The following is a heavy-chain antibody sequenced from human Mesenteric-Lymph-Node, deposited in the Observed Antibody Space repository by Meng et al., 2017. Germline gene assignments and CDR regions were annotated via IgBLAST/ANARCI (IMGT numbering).Heavy chain of an antibody. CDR2: IYWDDDE. CDR1: GFSLSSSGVG. J-gene: IGHJ5*02. V-gene: IGHV2-5*02. D-gene: IGHD2/OR15-2a*01. Sequence: QITLKESGPTLVKPTQTLTLTCTFSGFSLSSSGVGVGWIRQPPGKALEWLALIYWDDDERYSPSLKSRLTITKDTSKNQVVLTMTNMDPVDTATYYRAHRLDSSSPSWFDPWGQGTLVTVSS. CDR3: AHRLDSSSPSWFDP.